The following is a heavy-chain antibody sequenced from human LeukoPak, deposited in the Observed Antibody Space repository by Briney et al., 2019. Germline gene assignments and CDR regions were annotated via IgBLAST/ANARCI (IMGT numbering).Heavy chain of an antibody. V-gene: IGHV4-39*01. D-gene: IGHD2-15*01. J-gene: IGHJ4*02. CDR3: AGYCSGGSCYGGWSDY. CDR1: GGSISSSSYY. Sequence: PSETLSLTCTVSGGSISSSSYYWGWIRQPPGKGLEWIGSIYYSGSTYYNPSLKSRVTISVDTSKNQFSLKLSSVTAADTAVYYCAGYCSGGSCYGGWSDYWGQGTLVTVSS. CDR2: IYYSGST.